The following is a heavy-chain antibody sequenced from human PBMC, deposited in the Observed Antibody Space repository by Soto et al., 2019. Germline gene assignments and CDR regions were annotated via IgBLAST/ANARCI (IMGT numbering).Heavy chain of an antibody. Sequence: QVQLVESGGDVVQPGGSLRLSCAASGFTFSTYAMHWVRQVPGKGLEWMAVISIDGNDKYYGDSVQGRFTISRDNSKNTLYLQMSSLRTDDTAVYYCARPGPVWGSYRPPFYSYGMDVWGQGTTVTVSS. V-gene: IGHV3-30-3*01. D-gene: IGHD3-16*02. CDR1: GFTFSTYA. J-gene: IGHJ6*02. CDR3: ARPGPVWGSYRPPFYSYGMDV. CDR2: ISIDGNDK.